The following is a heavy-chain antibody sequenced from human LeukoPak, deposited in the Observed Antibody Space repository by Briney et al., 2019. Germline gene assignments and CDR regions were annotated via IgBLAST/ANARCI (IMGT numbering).Heavy chain of an antibody. CDR3: AKESDGVVVAATPRNWFDP. Sequence: GGSLRLSCAASGFTFSSYWMSWVRQAPGKGLEWVSAISGSGGSTYYADSVKGRFTISRDNSKNTLYLQMNSLRAEDTAVYYCAKESDGVVVAATPRNWFDPWGQGTLATVSS. CDR1: GFTFSSYW. CDR2: ISGSGGST. D-gene: IGHD2-15*01. V-gene: IGHV3-23*01. J-gene: IGHJ5*02.